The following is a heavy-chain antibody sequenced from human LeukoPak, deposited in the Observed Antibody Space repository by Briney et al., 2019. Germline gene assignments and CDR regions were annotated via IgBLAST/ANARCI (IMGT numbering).Heavy chain of an antibody. D-gene: IGHD2-15*01. CDR2: IYTSGST. CDR3: ARDEVASRVEGFDP. J-gene: IGHJ5*01. CDR1: GGSISSGSYY. V-gene: IGHV4-61*02. Sequence: SETLSLTCTVSGGSISSGSYYWSWIRQPAGKGLEWIGRIYTSGSTNYNPSLKSRVTISVDTSKNQFSLKLSSVTAADTAVYYCARDEVASRVEGFDPWGQGTLVTVSS.